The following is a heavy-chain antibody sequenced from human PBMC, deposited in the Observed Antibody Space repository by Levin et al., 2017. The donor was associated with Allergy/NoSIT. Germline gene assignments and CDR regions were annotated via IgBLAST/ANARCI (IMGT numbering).Heavy chain of an antibody. V-gene: IGHV4-30-4*01. CDR1: GGSISSGDYY. J-gene: IGHJ3*02. CDR3: ARAAWNCSGGSCYSGAFDI. CDR2: IYYSGST. Sequence: PSETLSLTCTVSGGSISSGDYYWSWIRQPPGKGLEWIGYIYYSGSTYYNPSLKSRLTISVDTSKNQFSLKLSSVTAADTAVYYCARAAWNCSGGSCYSGAFDIWGQGTMVTVSS. D-gene: IGHD2-15*01.